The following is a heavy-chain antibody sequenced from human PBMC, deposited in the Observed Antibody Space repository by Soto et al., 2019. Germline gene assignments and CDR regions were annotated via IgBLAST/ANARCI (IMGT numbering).Heavy chain of an antibody. CDR3: ARTYSRTTYGMDV. D-gene: IGHD1-26*01. CDR1: GLTFSSYS. V-gene: IGHV3-48*01. Sequence: GGSLRLACAAAGLTFSSYSMNWVRQTPGKGLEWIAYISSGSSAIYYADSVKGRFTISRDNAKNSLYLQMNSLRAEDTAVYYCARTYSRTTYGMDVWGQGTTVTVSS. CDR2: ISSGSSAI. J-gene: IGHJ6*02.